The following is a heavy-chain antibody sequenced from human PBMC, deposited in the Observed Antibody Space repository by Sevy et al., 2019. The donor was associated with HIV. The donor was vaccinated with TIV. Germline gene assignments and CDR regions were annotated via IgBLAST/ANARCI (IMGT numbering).Heavy chain of an antibody. J-gene: IGHJ4*02. CDR2: ISGSGHTI. D-gene: IGHD6-13*01. Sequence: GGSLRLSCAASGFTFSDFHMSWIRQAPGRGLEWVSYISGSGHTIYYTDSVKGRFTISRDNAKNSLYLQTNSLRAEDKAVYYCAGATAATDKENYFDYWGQGALVTVSS. CDR1: GFTFSDFH. CDR3: AGATAATDKENYFDY. V-gene: IGHV3-11*01.